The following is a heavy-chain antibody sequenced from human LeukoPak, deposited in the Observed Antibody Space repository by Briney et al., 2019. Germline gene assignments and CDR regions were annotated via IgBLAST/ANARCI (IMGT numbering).Heavy chain of an antibody. CDR3: ARVAAAAGTGLYFDY. D-gene: IGHD6-13*01. Sequence: SETLSLTCTVSGGSISSYYWSWIRQPPGKGLEWFGYIYYSGSTNYNPSLKSRVTISVDTSKNQFSLKLSSVTAADTAVYYCARVAAAAGTGLYFDYWGQGTLVTVSS. J-gene: IGHJ4*02. V-gene: IGHV4-59*01. CDR1: GGSISSYY. CDR2: IYYSGST.